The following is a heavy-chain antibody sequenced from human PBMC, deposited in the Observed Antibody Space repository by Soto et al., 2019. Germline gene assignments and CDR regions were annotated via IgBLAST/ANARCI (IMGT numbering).Heavy chain of an antibody. J-gene: IGHJ4*01. V-gene: IGHV3-23*01. Sequence: GGALRLSWAASGFTFSSDAMSWVRQAPGKGLEWVSAISGSGGSTYYADSVKGRFTISRDNSKNTLYLQMNSLRAEDNAVYYCAKDPYYHDRRGYYYYKYYFDYWGHGHXVTVSS. CDR3: AKDPYYHDRRGYYYYKYYFDY. CDR2: ISGSGGST. D-gene: IGHD3-22*01. CDR1: GFTFSSDA.